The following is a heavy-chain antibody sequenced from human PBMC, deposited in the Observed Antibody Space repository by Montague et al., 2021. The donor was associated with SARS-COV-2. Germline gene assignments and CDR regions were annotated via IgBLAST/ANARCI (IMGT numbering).Heavy chain of an antibody. Sequence: SLRLSCATSGFTFSSNSMNWVRQAPGKGLEWVSTISSDTLHTFYAESVKGRFTISRDNAKNELYLQMNSLRAEDMAVYYCARGVEIDVWVSFGHWGQGTLVTVSS. CDR1: GFTFSSNS. CDR3: ARGVEIDVWVSFGH. J-gene: IGHJ4*02. CDR2: ISSDTLHT. D-gene: IGHD5-12*01. V-gene: IGHV3-21*01.